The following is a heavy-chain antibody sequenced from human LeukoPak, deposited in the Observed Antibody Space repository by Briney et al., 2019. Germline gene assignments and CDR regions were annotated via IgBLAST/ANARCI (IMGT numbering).Heavy chain of an antibody. CDR1: GFSVGSNY. D-gene: IGHD5-12*01. V-gene: IGHV3-66*01. Sequence: GGSLRFSCAASGFSVGSNYMTWVRQAPGKGLEWVSLIYSGGSTYYADSVKGRFTISRDNSKNTLYLQMNSLRAEETAVYYCARAPSGYHNTGGQGTLVTVSS. CDR3: ARAPSGYHNT. CDR2: IYSGGST. J-gene: IGHJ4*02.